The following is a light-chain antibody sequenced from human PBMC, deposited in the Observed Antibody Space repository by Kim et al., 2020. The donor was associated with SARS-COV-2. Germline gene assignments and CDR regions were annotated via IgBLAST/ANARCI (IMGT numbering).Light chain of an antibody. CDR2: DNN. J-gene: IGLJ2*01. CDR3: GTWDSSLSAGV. CDR1: SSNIGNNY. V-gene: IGLV1-51*01. Sequence: QSVLTQPPSVSAAPGQKVTISCSGSSSNIGNNYVSWYQQLPGTATKLLIYDNNKRPSGIPDRFSCSKSGTSATLSITGLQTGDEADYYCGTWDSSLSAGVFGGGTQLTVL.